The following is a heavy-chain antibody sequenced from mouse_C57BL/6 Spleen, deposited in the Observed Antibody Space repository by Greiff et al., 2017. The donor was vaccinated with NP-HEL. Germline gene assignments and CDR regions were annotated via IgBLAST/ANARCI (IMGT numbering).Heavy chain of an antibody. V-gene: IGHV5-4*01. Sequence: EVMLVESGGGLVKPGGSLKLSCAASGFTFSSYAMSWVRQTPEKRLEWVATISDGGSYTYYPDNVTGRFTISRDNAKNNLYLQMSHLKSEDTAMYYCARENDSLYAMDYWGQGTSVTVSS. CDR3: ARENDSLYAMDY. CDR1: GFTFSSYA. J-gene: IGHJ4*01. CDR2: ISDGGSYT. D-gene: IGHD2-4*01.